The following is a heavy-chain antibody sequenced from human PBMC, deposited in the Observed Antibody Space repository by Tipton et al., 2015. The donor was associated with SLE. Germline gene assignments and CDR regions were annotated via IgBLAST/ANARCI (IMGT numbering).Heavy chain of an antibody. D-gene: IGHD6-19*01. CDR1: GGSFTGYY. CDR3: ARARQWLVGDY. CDR2: TYHSGTT. J-gene: IGHJ4*02. Sequence: TLSLTCAVYGGSFTGYYWSWIRQPPGKGLEWIGSTYHSGTTYYNPSLKSRVTISVDTSKNQFSLKLRSVTAADTAVYYCARARQWLVGDYWGQGALVIVSS. V-gene: IGHV4-34*01.